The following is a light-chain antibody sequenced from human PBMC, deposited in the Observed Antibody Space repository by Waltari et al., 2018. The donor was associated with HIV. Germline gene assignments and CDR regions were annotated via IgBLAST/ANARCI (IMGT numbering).Light chain of an antibody. CDR1: QSVSNSY. J-gene: IGKJ1*01. Sequence: EIVLTQSPGTLSLSPGERATLSCRASQSVSNSYLAWYQQKPGQAPRLLIFGASVRATGIPDRFTGSESGTDFTLTISRLEPEDSAVYYCQQYDDSPWTFGQGTKVDIK. CDR3: QQYDDSPWT. V-gene: IGKV3-20*01. CDR2: GAS.